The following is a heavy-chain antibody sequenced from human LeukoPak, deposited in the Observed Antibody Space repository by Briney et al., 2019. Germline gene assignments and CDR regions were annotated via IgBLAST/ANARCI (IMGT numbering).Heavy chain of an antibody. CDR3: ARGAYDYVWGYCRYTGDAFDI. CDR1: GYTFTGYY. D-gene: IGHD3-16*02. CDR2: INPNTGGT. Sequence: ASVKVSCKASGYTFTGYYMHWVRQAPGQGLEWMGWINPNTGGTNDAQRFQGRVTMTRDPSVSTAYMELTRLRSDDTAVYYCARGAYDYVWGYCRYTGDAFDIWGQGTMVTVSS. J-gene: IGHJ3*02. V-gene: IGHV1-2*02.